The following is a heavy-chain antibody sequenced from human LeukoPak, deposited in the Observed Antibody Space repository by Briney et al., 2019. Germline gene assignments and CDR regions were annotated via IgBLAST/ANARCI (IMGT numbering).Heavy chain of an antibody. J-gene: IGHJ5*02. D-gene: IGHD1-1*01. V-gene: IGHV3-23*01. CDR2: ISGTGGGT. CDR1: GFSFSNYA. CDR3: AKDISGTGTGAWFDP. Sequence: GGSLRLSCAASGFSFSNYAMGWFRQAPGKGLECVSGISGTGGGTYYADSVKGRFTISRDNSKNTLYLQMNSLRAEDTAIYYCAKDISGTGTGAWFDPWGQGTLVTVSS.